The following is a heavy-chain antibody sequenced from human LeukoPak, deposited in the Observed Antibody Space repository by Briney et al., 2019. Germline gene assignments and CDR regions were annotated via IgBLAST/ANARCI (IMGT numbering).Heavy chain of an antibody. V-gene: IGHV1-2*02. J-gene: IGHJ4*02. CDR3: ARVHCSGGSCYSGY. CDR2: INPNSGGT. Sequence: ASVKVSCKASGYTFTGYYMHWLRQAPGQGLEWMGWINPNSGGTNYAQKFQGRVTMPRDTSISTAYMELSRLRSDDTAVYYCARVHCSGGSCYSGYWGQGTLVTVSS. D-gene: IGHD2-15*01. CDR1: GYTFTGYY.